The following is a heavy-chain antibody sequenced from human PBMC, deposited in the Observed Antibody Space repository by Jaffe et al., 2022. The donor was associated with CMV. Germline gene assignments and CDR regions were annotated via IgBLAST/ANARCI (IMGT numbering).Heavy chain of an antibody. CDR1: GGSISSYY. D-gene: IGHD6-6*01. CDR2: IYYSGST. CDR3: ARTPLYSSSYFDY. V-gene: IGHV4-59*01. Sequence: QVQLQESGPGLVKPSETLSLTCTVSGGSISSYYWSWIRQPPGKGLEWIGYIYYSGSTNYNPSLKSRVTISVDTSKNQFSLKLSSVTAADTAVYYCARTPLYSSSYFDYWGQGTLVTVSS. J-gene: IGHJ4*02.